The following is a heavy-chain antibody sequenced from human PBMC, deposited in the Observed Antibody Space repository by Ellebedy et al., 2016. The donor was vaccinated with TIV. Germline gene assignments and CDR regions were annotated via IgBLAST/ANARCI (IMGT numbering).Heavy chain of an antibody. D-gene: IGHD6-19*01. V-gene: IGHV3-21*04. CDR3: ARFRYTSAWHLGHNGLDC. J-gene: IGHJ4*02. Sequence: PGGSLRLSCAASGFTFSPYAMAWVRQAPGKGLEWVSGIVGSGSQKYADSVKGRFTISRDNAAHSLYLQINSLRADDTAVYYCARFRYTSAWHLGHNGLDCWGQGTLVSVSS. CDR2: IVGSGSQ. CDR1: GFTFSPYA.